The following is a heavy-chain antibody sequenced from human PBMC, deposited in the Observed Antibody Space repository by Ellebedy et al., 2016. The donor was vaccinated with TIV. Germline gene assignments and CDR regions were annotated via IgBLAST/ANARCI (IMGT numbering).Heavy chain of an antibody. CDR2: INHTGAT. D-gene: IGHD3-10*01. CDR3: AGTKFRSTPLWASVRHNEPGARLDY. CDR1: GGSFNGYY. J-gene: IGHJ4*02. V-gene: IGHV4-34*01. Sequence: SETLSLXXAFYGGSFNGYYWSWIRQPPGRGLEWIGEINHTGATNYNPSLKSRVSISVDTIEMQFSLRLSSVTAADAAVYYCAGTKFRSTPLWASVRHNEPGARLDYWGRGTLVTVSS.